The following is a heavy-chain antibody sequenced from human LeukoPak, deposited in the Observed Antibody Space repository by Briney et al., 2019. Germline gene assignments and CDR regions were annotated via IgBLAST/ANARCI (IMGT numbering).Heavy chain of an antibody. D-gene: IGHD4/OR15-4a*01. V-gene: IGHV3-30*02. CDR1: GFTFSTYG. CDR2: IRYDGSNK. CDR3: AKAPPVITTYFDY. J-gene: IGHJ4*02. Sequence: PGGSLRLSCAASGFTFSTYGMHWVRQAPGKGLEWVAFIRYDGSNKYYADSVKGRFTISRDNPKNTLYLQMNSLRAEDTAVYYCAKAPPVITTYFDYWGQGTLVTVSS.